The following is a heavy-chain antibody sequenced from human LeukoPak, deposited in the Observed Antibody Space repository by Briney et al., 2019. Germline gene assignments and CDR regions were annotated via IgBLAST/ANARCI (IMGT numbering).Heavy chain of an antibody. D-gene: IGHD6-6*01. J-gene: IGHJ4*02. CDR3: ARSIAARPFDY. V-gene: IGHV4-31*11. CDR2: IYYSGST. Sequence: TLSLPRAVSGGSISRGGYYWSWIRQHPGKGLEWIGYIYYSGSTYYNPSLKSRVTISVDTSKNQFSLKLSSVTAADTAVYYCARSIAARPFDYWGQGTLVTVSS. CDR1: GGSISRGGYY.